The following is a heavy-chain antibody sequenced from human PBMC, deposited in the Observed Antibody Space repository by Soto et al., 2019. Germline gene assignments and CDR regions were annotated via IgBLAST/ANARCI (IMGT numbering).Heavy chain of an antibody. J-gene: IGHJ5*02. V-gene: IGHV1-18*01. CDR2: ISAYNGNT. D-gene: IGHD2-2*01. Sequence: APVEVSCKASGYTFNSSGIWWARQAPGKGLEWMGWISAYNGNTNYAQKLQGRVTMTTDTSTSTAYMELRSLRSDDTAVYYCARAQRSGGYCSSTSCYGWFDPWGQGTLVTVSS. CDR3: ARAQRSGGYCSSTSCYGWFDP. CDR1: GYTFNSSG.